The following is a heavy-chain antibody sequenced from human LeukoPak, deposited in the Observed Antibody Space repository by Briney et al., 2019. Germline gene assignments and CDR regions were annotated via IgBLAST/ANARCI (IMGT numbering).Heavy chain of an antibody. CDR2: IYYSGST. CDR3: ASHATTVVTEFDY. Sequence: SETLSLTCTVSGGSISSGDYYWSWIRQPPGKGLEWIGYIYYSGSTYYNPSLKSRVTISVDTSKNQFSLKLSSVTAADTAVYYCASHATTVVTEFDYWGQGTLVTVSS. CDR1: GGSISSGDYY. D-gene: IGHD4-23*01. V-gene: IGHV4-30-4*01. J-gene: IGHJ4*02.